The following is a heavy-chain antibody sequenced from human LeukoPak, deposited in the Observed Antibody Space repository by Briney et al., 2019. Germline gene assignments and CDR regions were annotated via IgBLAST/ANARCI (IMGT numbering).Heavy chain of an antibody. J-gene: IGHJ5*02. CDR2: ISSSSSYI. Sequence: GGSLRLSCAASGFTFSSYAMSWVRQAPGKGLEWVSSISSSSSYIYYADSVKGRFTISRDNAKNSLYLQMNSLRAEDTAVYYCARDYDSSGYRSRYNWFDPWGQGTLVTVSS. V-gene: IGHV3-21*01. D-gene: IGHD3-22*01. CDR1: GFTFSSYA. CDR3: ARDYDSSGYRSRYNWFDP.